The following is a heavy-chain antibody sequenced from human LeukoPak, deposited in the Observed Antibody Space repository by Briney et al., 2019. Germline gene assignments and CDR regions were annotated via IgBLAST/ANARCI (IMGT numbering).Heavy chain of an antibody. Sequence: ASVKVSCKVSGYTLTELSMHWVRQAPGKGREWMGGFDPEDGETIYAQKFQGRVTMTEDTSTDTAYMELSSLRSEDTAVYYCAKGDYYVSSGYYYGVHAFDIWGQGTMVTVSS. D-gene: IGHD3-22*01. V-gene: IGHV1-24*01. J-gene: IGHJ3*02. CDR1: GYTLTELS. CDR2: FDPEDGET. CDR3: AKGDYYVSSGYYYGVHAFDI.